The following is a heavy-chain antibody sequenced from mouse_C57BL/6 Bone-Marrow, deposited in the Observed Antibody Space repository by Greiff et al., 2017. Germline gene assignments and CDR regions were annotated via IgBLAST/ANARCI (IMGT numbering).Heavy chain of an antibody. J-gene: IGHJ2*01. Sequence: VQLQQSGAELVRPGASVTLSCKASGYTFTDYEMHWVKQTPVHGLEWIGAIDPETGGTAYNQKFKGKAILTADKSSSTAYMELRSLTSEDSAVYYCTRRPYYYGNYWGQGTTLTVSS. D-gene: IGHD1-1*01. V-gene: IGHV1-15*01. CDR2: IDPETGGT. CDR3: TRRPYYYGNY. CDR1: GYTFTDYE.